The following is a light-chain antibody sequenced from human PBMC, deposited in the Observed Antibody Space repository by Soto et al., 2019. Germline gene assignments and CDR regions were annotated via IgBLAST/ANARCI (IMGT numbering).Light chain of an antibody. CDR2: GAS. CDR1: HSVTTNY. CDR3: QQRSNWPLIT. J-gene: IGKJ5*01. V-gene: IGKV3D-20*02. Sequence: EIVLTQSPGTLSLSPGERATLSCRASHSVTTNYLAWYQQKPGQAPRLLIYGASTRATGIPDRFSGGGSGTGFTLTISRLEPEDFAVYYCQQRSNWPLITFGQGTRLEI.